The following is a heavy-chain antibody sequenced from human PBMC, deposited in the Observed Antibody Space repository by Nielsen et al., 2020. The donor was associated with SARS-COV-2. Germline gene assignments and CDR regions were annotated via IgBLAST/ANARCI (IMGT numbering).Heavy chain of an antibody. D-gene: IGHD4-23*01. V-gene: IGHV3-15*01. Sequence: GESLKISCAASGFTFSNAWMSWVRQAPGKGLEWVGRIKSKTDGGTTDYAAPVKGRFTISRDDSKNTLYLQMNSLKTEDTAVYYCTTDRVVRFDIWGQGTMVTVSS. CDR2: IKSKTDGGTT. CDR1: GFTFSNAW. J-gene: IGHJ3*02. CDR3: TTDRVVRFDI.